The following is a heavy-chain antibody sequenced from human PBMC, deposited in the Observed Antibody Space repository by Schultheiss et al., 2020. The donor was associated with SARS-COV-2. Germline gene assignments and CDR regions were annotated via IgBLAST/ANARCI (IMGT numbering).Heavy chain of an antibody. J-gene: IGHJ4*02. D-gene: IGHD6-13*01. Sequence: SQTLSLTCTVSGGSISSGSYYWSWIRQHPGKGLEWIGYIYYSGSTYYNPSLKSRVTISVDTSKNQFSLKLSSVTAADTAVYYCARIAAAGTLDYWGQGTLVTVSS. CDR2: IYYSGST. CDR3: ARIAAAGTLDY. V-gene: IGHV4-31*03. CDR1: GGSISSGSYY.